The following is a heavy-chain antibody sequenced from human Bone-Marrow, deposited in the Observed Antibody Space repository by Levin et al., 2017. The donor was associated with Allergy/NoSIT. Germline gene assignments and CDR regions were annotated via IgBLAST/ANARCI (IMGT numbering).Heavy chain of an antibody. CDR3: ARDGAGYSSSWGRVNWFDP. J-gene: IGHJ5*02. Sequence: GGSLRLSCAASGFTVSSNYMSWVRQAPGKGLEWVSVIYSGGSTYYADSVKGRFTISRDNSKNTLYLQMNSLRAEDTAVYYCARDGAGYSSSWGRVNWFDPWGQGTLVTVSS. V-gene: IGHV3-66*01. CDR2: IYSGGST. D-gene: IGHD6-13*01. CDR1: GFTVSSNY.